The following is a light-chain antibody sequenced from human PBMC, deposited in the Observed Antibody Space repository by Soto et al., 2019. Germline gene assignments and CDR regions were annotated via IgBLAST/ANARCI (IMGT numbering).Light chain of an antibody. J-gene: IGKJ1*01. Sequence: DIQMTQSPTSLYASVGDRVTIPCRASQNINNFLNWYQQKSGKAPKLLIYIASTLESGVPSRFSGSGYGTDLTLIISSLQPEDFATYYCQQSYSTPRTFGQGTKVDVK. CDR1: QNINNF. CDR3: QQSYSTPRT. CDR2: IAS. V-gene: IGKV1-39*01.